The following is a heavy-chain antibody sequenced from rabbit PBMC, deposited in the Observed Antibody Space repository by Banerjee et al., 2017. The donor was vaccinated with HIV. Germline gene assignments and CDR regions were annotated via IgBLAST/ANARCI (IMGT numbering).Heavy chain of an antibody. D-gene: IGHD4-2*01. V-gene: IGHV1S40*01. J-gene: IGHJ4*01. CDR3: ARDPAGREDFNL. CDR2: INTSSGST. Sequence: QSLEESEGDLVKPGASLTLTCTASGFSFSSGYWICWVRQAPGKGLEWIGCINTSSGSTYYASWAKGRFTISKTSSTTVTLQMTSLTAADTATYFCARDPAGREDFNLWGPGTLVTVS. CDR1: GFSFSSGYW.